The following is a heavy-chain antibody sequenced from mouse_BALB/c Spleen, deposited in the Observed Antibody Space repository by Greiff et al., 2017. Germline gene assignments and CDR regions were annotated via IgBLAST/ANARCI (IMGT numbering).Heavy chain of an antibody. D-gene: IGHD1-1*01. J-gene: IGHJ1*01. CDR2: IRLKSNNYAT. CDR1: GFTFSNYW. V-gene: IGHV6-6*02. Sequence: EVMLVESGGGLVQPGGSMKLSCVASGFTFSNYWMNWVRQSPEKGLEWVAEIRLKSNNYATHYAESVKGRFTISRDDSKSSVYLQMNNLRAEDTGIYYCTRRGYYGYWYFDVWGAGTTVTVSA. CDR3: TRRGYYGYWYFDV.